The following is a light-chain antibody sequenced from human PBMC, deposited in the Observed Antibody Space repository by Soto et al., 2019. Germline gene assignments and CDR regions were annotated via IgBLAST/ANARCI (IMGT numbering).Light chain of an antibody. Sequence: EIVLTQSPGTLSLSPGERATLSCRASQSVTSYFLAWYQQKPGQAPRLLIYDASNRAPGIPDRFSASGSGTYFTIAISSLYPEDCAVFYCKQYVNSPWTFGQGTRVEIK. CDR3: KQYVNSPWT. J-gene: IGKJ1*01. CDR1: QSVTSYF. V-gene: IGKV3-20*01. CDR2: DAS.